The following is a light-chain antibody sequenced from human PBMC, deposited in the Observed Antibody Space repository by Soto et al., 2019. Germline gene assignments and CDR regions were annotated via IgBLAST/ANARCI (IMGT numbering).Light chain of an antibody. Sequence: QSVLTQPASVSGSPGQSITISCTGTSSDVGAYNYVSWYQQQSGKAPKLMIHEASNRPSGVSNRSSGSKSGNTASLTISGLQAEDEADYYCSSYTTSRAYVFGIGTKVTVL. V-gene: IGLV2-14*01. CDR2: EAS. J-gene: IGLJ1*01. CDR1: SSDVGAYNY. CDR3: SSYTTSRAYV.